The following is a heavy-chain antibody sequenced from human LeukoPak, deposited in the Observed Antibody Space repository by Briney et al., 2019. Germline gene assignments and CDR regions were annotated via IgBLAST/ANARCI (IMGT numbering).Heavy chain of an antibody. CDR2: IYSGGST. CDR3: ARASIVGAPDYYYYGMDV. CDR1: GFTVSSNY. J-gene: IGHJ6*02. D-gene: IGHD1-26*01. V-gene: IGHV3-66*01. Sequence: PGGSLRLSCAASGFTVSSNYMSWVRQAPGKGLEWVSVIYSGGSTYYADSVKGRFTISRDNSKNTLYLQMNSLRAEDTAVYYCARASIVGAPDYYYYGMDVWGQGTTVTVSS.